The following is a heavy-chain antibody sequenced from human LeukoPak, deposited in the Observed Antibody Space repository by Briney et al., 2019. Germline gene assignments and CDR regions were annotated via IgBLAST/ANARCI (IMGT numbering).Heavy chain of an antibody. CDR1: GFTFSTYP. CDR3: ARDRTVTAGIDY. D-gene: IGHD2-21*02. J-gene: IGHJ4*02. CDR2: VADDGKDK. Sequence: PGGSLRLSCAASGFTFSTYPMHWVRQAPGKGLEWVAVVADDGKDKHYVESVKGRFTISRDNSKNTLYLQMNSLRFEDTAVYYCARDRTVTAGIDYWGQGTLVTVSS. V-gene: IGHV3-30*04.